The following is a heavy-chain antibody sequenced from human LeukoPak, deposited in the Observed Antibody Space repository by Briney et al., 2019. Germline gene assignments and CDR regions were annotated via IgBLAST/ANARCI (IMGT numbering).Heavy chain of an antibody. Sequence: GGSLTHSCPATGLTFSHAWMSEVRPAPGKGLEGVSTISDICGSTYYADSVKGRFTISRDNSKNTLNLQMNSLRAEDTAVYYCARAVGPFDFWGQGTMVTVSA. V-gene: IGHV3-23*01. CDR1: GLTFSHAW. CDR2: ISDICGST. J-gene: IGHJ3*01. CDR3: ARAVGPFDF.